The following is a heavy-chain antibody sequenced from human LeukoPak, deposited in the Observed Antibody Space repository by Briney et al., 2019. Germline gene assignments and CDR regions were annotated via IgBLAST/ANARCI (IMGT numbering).Heavy chain of an antibody. CDR2: IIPILGIA. V-gene: IGHV1-69*04. CDR1: GGTFTTYA. CDR3: ARDTEVTMNLDY. Sequence: SVKVSCTGSGGTFTTYAISWVRQAPGQGLEWMGRIIPILGIANYAQKFQGRVTITADKSTSTAYMELSSLRPEDTAVYYCARDTEVTMNLDYWGQGTLVTVSS. D-gene: IGHD4/OR15-4a*01. J-gene: IGHJ4*02.